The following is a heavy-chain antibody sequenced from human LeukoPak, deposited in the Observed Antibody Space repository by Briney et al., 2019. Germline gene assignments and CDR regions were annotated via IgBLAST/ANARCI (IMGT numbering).Heavy chain of an antibody. CDR2: INPNSGGT. CDR3: ARVGAVAGICDY. CDR1: GYTFTGYY. J-gene: IGHJ4*02. V-gene: IGHV1-2*02. Sequence: ASVKVSCKASGYTFTGYYMHWVRQAPGQGLEWMRWINPNSGGTNYAQKFQGRVTMTRDTSISTAYMELRSLRSDDTAVYYCARVGAVAGICDYWGQGTLVTVSS. D-gene: IGHD6-19*01.